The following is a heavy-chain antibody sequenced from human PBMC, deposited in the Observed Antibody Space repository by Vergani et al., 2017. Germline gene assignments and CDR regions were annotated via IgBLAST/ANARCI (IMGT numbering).Heavy chain of an antibody. J-gene: IGHJ5*02. V-gene: IGHV4-4*07. Sequence: QVQLQESGPGLVKPSETLSLTCTVSGGSISSYYWSWIRQPAGKGLEWIGRIYTSGSTNYNPSLKSRVTMSGDTSKNQFSLKRSSVTAADTAVYYWAGGYSSSWYVMDWFDPWGQGTLVTVSS. CDR2: IYTSGST. D-gene: IGHD6-13*01. CDR1: GGSISSYY. CDR3: AGGYSSSWYVMDWFDP.